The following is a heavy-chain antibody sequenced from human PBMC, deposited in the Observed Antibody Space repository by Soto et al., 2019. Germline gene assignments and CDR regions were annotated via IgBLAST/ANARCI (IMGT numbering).Heavy chain of an antibody. J-gene: IGHJ3*01. CDR2: ILPFFGTA. D-gene: IGHD2-15*01. V-gene: IGHV1-69*12. CDR3: ARGHEFGGNSDAFYV. Sequence: QVQLVQSGAEVKKPGSSVKVSCKASGGSFRREAINWVRQAPGQGPEWMGGILPFFGTADYAQKFQGRVTLTADVSTTTVYMELGSLRFEDTAVYYCARGHEFGGNSDAFYVWGQGTMVIVSS. CDR1: GGSFRREA.